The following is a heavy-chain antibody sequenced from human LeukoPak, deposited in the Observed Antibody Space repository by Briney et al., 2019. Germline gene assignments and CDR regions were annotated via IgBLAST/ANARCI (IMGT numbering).Heavy chain of an antibody. D-gene: IGHD1-26*01. V-gene: IGHV3-30*02. J-gene: IGHJ6*03. CDR2: IRFDGRNK. CDR3: AKEVADSGSYPAPYYYYYYMDV. CDR1: GFTFGYYW. Sequence: PGGSLRLSCAASGFTFGYYWMNWVRQAPGKGLEWVAFIRFDGRNKYYADSVKGRFTITRDNSKNTLYLQMNSLRTEDTAVYYCAKEVADSGSYPAPYYYYYYMDVWGKGTTVTISS.